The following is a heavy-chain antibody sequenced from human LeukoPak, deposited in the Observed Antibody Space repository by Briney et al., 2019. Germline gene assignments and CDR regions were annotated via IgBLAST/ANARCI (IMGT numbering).Heavy chain of an antibody. CDR1: GGSFSGYY. J-gene: IGHJ4*02. V-gene: IGHV4-34*01. D-gene: IGHD3-22*01. CDR2: INHSGST. CDR3: ARWNYYDSSGYVYWPSGKKPATFDY. Sequence: PSETLSLTCAVYGGSFSGYYWSWIRQPPGKGLEWIGEINHSGSTNYSPSLKSRVTISVDTSKNQFSLKLSSVTAADTAVYYCARWNYYDSSGYVYWPSGKKPATFDYWGQGTLVTVSS.